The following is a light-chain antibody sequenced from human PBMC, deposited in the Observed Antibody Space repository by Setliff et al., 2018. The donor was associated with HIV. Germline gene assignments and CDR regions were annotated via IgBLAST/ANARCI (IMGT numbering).Light chain of an antibody. V-gene: IGLV2-14*01. CDR3: SSYAISNTLP. CDR2: EVR. CDR1: SSDVGGYNY. Sequence: ALTQPASVSGSPGQSITISCTGTSSDVGGYNYVSWYQHHPGKAPKLIIYEVRNRPSGVSHRFSGSKSGNTASLTISGLQAEDEADYYCSSYAISNTLPFGTGTRSPS. J-gene: IGLJ1*01.